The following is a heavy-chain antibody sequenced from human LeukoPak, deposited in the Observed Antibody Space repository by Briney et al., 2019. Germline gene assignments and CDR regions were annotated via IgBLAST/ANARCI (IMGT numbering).Heavy chain of an antibody. CDR1: RFTFSSYA. V-gene: IGHV3-23*01. Sequence: QPGGSLRLSCAASRFTFSSYAMSWVRQAPGKGLEWGSAISGSGGSTYYADSVKGRFTISRDNSKNTLYLQMNSLRAEDTAVYYCAKDFATGYSSGWYVYWGQGTLVTVSS. D-gene: IGHD6-19*01. J-gene: IGHJ4*02. CDR2: ISGSGGST. CDR3: AKDFATGYSSGWYVY.